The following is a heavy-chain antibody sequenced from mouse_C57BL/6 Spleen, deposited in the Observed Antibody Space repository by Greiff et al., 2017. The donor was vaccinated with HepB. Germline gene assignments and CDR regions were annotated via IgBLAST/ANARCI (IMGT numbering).Heavy chain of an antibody. CDR2: ISSGGSYT. Sequence: EVKLMESGGDLVKPGGSLKLSCAASGFTFSSYGMSWVRQTPDKRLEWVATISSGGSYTYYPDSVKGRFTISRDNAKNTLYLQMSSLKSEDTAMYYCARHDGIFDYWGQGTTLTVSS. J-gene: IGHJ2*01. D-gene: IGHD2-3*01. V-gene: IGHV5-6*01. CDR3: ARHDGIFDY. CDR1: GFTFSSYG.